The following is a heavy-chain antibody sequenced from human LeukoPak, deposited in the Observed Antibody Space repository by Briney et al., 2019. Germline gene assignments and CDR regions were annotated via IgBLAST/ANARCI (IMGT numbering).Heavy chain of an antibody. CDR1: GFTFSDYY. Sequence: PGGSLRLSCAASGFTFSDYYMSWIRQAPGKGLEWVSYISSSGSTIYYADSVKGRFTISRDNAKNSLYLQMNSLRAEDTAVYYCARDLGYKSNVFTGDYFDYWGQGTLVTVSS. J-gene: IGHJ4*02. CDR2: ISSSGSTI. D-gene: IGHD2-8*02. CDR3: ARDLGYKSNVFTGDYFDY. V-gene: IGHV3-11*01.